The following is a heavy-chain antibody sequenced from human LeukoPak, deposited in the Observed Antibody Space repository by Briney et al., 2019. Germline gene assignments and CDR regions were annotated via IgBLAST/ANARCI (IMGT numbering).Heavy chain of an antibody. CDR2: INPSGGST. V-gene: IGHV1-46*01. D-gene: IGHD2-8*01. CDR1: GYTFTNYF. Sequence: ASVKVSCKAAGYTFTNYFMHWVRQAPGQGLEWMGMINPSGGSTSYAQKFQGRVTMTRGTSTSTVYMDLSSLRFEDTAVYYCARGMAKGKDYWGQGTLVTVSS. J-gene: IGHJ4*02. CDR3: ARGMAKGKDY.